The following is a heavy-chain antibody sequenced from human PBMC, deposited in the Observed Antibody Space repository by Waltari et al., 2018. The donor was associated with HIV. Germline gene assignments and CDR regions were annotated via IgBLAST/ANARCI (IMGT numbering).Heavy chain of an antibody. J-gene: IGHJ4*02. CDR1: GCPISSGSYY. V-gene: IGHV4-61*02. CDR2: IDTSGST. CDR3: ARLPYSGSYYFDY. Sequence: QVQLQESGPGLVKPSQTLSLTCTVPGCPISSGSYYWTWIRQPAGKGLEWIGRIDTSGSTNYNPSLKSRVTISVDTSKNQFSLKLSSVTAADTAVYYCARLPYSGSYYFDYWGQGTLVTVSS. D-gene: IGHD1-26*01.